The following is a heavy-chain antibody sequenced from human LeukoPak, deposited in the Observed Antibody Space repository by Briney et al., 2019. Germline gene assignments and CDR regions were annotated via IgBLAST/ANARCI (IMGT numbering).Heavy chain of an antibody. V-gene: IGHV3-11*01. CDR2: ISSSGSTI. J-gene: IGHJ4*02. CDR1: GFTFSDYY. Sequence: GGSLRLSCAASGFTFSDYYMSWIRQPPGKGLEWVSYISSSGSTIYYADSVKGRFTISRDNAKNSLYLQTTSERAEDTAIYYCGTLGGTTSWLNFWGQGTLVTVSS. D-gene: IGHD2-2*01. CDR3: GTLGGTTSWLNF.